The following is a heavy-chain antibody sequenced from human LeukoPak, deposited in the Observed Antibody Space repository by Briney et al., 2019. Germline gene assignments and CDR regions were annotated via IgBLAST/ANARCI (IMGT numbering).Heavy chain of an antibody. V-gene: IGHV1-3*01. CDR3: ASSGSYYVSYVY. D-gene: IGHD1-26*01. CDR1: GYTFTSYA. J-gene: IGHJ4*02. CDR2: INAGNGNT. Sequence: ASVKVSCTASGYTFTSYAMHWVRQAPGQRLEWMGWINAGNGNTKYSQKFQGRVTITRDTSASTAYMELSSLRSEDTAVYYCASSGSYYVSYVYWGQGTLVTVSS.